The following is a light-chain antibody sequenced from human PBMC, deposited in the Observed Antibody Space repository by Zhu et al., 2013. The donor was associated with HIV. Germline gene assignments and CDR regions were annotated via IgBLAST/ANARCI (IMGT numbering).Light chain of an antibody. CDR3: QQYGYPPYI. V-gene: IGKV3-20*01. CDR1: QSVSSNY. J-gene: IGKJ2*01. CDR2: GAS. Sequence: EIVLTQSPTTVSLSPGESATLSCRASQSVSSNYLAWYQQRGGRAPRLLIYGASSRATGISDRFSGSGSGTDFTLTISRLEPEDSAVYHCQQYGYPPYIFGQGTKLEIK.